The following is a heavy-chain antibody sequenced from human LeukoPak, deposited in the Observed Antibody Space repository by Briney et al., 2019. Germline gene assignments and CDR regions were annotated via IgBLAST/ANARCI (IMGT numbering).Heavy chain of an antibody. CDR2: IWYDGSNK. Sequence: GGSLRLSCAASGFTFSSYGMHWVRQAPGKGLEWVAVIWYDGSNKYYADSVKGRFTTSRDNSKNTLYLQMNSLRAEDTAVYYCARVGIAAAGTGNWFDPWGREPWSPSPQ. CDR1: GFTFSSYG. V-gene: IGHV3-33*01. CDR3: ARVGIAAAGTGNWFDP. J-gene: IGHJ5*02. D-gene: IGHD6-13*01.